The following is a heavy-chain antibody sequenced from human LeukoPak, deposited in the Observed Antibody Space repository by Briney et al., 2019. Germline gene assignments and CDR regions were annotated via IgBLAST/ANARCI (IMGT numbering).Heavy chain of an antibody. Sequence: GESLKISCKGSGCSFTTYWIGWVRQLPRKGLEWMGIINPGDSETKYSPSFQGQVTISADKSITTPYLQWSSLKASDTAMYYCARPGYRSRYFDYWGQGTLVTVSS. V-gene: IGHV5-51*01. CDR2: INPGDSET. D-gene: IGHD6-19*01. CDR3: ARPGYRSRYFDY. J-gene: IGHJ4*02. CDR1: GCSFTTYW.